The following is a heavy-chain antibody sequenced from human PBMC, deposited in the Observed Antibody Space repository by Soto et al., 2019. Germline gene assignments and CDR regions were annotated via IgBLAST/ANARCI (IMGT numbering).Heavy chain of an antibody. D-gene: IGHD6-13*01. Sequence: EVQLVESGGGLVQPGGSLRLSCAASGFTFSSYWMSWVRQAPGKGLEWVANIKQDGSVKYYVDSVKGRFTISRDNAKNSLYLQMNSLRAEDTAVYYCARGIIAAAGHRIFDYWGQGTLVTVSS. CDR3: ARGIIAAAGHRIFDY. CDR2: IKQDGSVK. J-gene: IGHJ4*02. V-gene: IGHV3-7*03. CDR1: GFTFSSYW.